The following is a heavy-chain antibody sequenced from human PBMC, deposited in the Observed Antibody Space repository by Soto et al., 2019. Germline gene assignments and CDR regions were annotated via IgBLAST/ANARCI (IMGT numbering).Heavy chain of an antibody. CDR1: GYSFTDYH. V-gene: IGHV1-3*01. CDR2: INAGNGNT. D-gene: IGHD3-22*01. Sequence: GASVKVSCKASGYSFTDYHIHWVRQAPGQRLEWTGWINAGNGNTKYSEKFQGRVTITRDTSASTAYLELSSLRSEDTAVYYCARDPNDSSAYYHHYYYGMDVWGQGTTVTVSS. CDR3: ARDPNDSSAYYHHYYYGMDV. J-gene: IGHJ6*02.